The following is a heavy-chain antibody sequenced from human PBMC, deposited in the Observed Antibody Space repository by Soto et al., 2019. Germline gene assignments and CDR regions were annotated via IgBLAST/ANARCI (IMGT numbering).Heavy chain of an antibody. CDR2: ISYDGSNK. CDR1: GFTFSSYA. V-gene: IGHV3-30-3*01. Sequence: GGSLSLSCAASGFTFSSYAMHWVRQAPGKGLEWVAVISYDGSNKYYADSVKGRFTISRDNSKNTLYLQMNSLRAEDTAVYYCARAEIAAAGTWYFDYWGQGTLVTVSS. CDR3: ARAEIAAAGTWYFDY. J-gene: IGHJ4*02. D-gene: IGHD6-13*01.